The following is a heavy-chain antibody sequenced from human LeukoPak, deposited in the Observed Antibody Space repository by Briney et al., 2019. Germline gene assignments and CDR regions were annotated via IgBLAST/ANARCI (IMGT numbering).Heavy chain of an antibody. Sequence: GESLKISCKGSGYSFTSFWIAWVRQMPGKGLECMGIIYPGDSDTRYSPSFQGQVTISADKSISTAYLQWSSLKASDTAMYYCARSGSDYDILTGYVYYYYMDVWGKGTTVTVSS. D-gene: IGHD3-9*01. CDR2: IYPGDSDT. J-gene: IGHJ6*03. CDR1: GYSFTSFW. V-gene: IGHV5-51*01. CDR3: ARSGSDYDILTGYVYYYYMDV.